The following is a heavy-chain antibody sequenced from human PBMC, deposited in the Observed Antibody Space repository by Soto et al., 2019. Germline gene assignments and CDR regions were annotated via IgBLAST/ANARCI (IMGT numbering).Heavy chain of an antibody. Sequence: EVQLVESGGGLVKPGGSLRLSCAASGFTFSSYSMNWVRQAPGKGLEWVSSISTTSSFIYSADSVKGRFPISRDNAKNSLYLQSNSLRAEDTAVYYCAREGSLYVDSVSNCFYYWCHGTLGTVSS. CDR1: GFTFSSYS. D-gene: IGHD4-17*01. J-gene: IGHJ4*01. V-gene: IGHV3-21*02. CDR2: ISTTSSFI. CDR3: AREGSLYVDSVSNCFYY.